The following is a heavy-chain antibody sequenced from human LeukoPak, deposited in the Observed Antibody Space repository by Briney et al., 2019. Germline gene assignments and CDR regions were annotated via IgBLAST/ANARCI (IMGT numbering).Heavy chain of an antibody. CDR2: ISSSGSTI. J-gene: IGHJ6*03. CDR3: ARDQGFSYYFYYMDV. CDR1: GFTFSSYE. V-gene: IGHV3-48*03. Sequence: PGGSLRLSCAASGFTFSSYEMNWVRQAPGKGLEWVSYISSSGSTIYYADSVKGRFTISRDNAKNSLYLQMSSLRAEDTAVYYCARDQGFSYYFYYMDVWGKGTTVTVSS. D-gene: IGHD3-3*01.